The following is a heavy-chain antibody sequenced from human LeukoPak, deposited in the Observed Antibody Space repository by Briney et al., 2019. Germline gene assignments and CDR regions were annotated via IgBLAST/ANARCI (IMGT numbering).Heavy chain of an antibody. D-gene: IGHD3-22*01. Sequence: PGRSLRLSCAASGFTFSNYYMHWVRQAPGKGLEWVAVVHHDGSERYYADSVKGRFTISRDNSKNTLYVQMDSLRVEDTAVYYCATGSGYYYDHWGQRTLVTVSS. CDR2: VHHDGSER. V-gene: IGHV3-30*12. J-gene: IGHJ4*02. CDR1: GFTFSNYY. CDR3: ATGSGYYYDH.